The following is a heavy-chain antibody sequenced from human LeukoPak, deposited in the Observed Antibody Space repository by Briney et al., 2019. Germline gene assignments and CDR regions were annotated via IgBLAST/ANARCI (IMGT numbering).Heavy chain of an antibody. Sequence: PGGSLRLSCAASGLTFSRHWMSWVRQAPGKGLEWVANIKPDGGEKYYVDSVRGRFTISRDNSRSSLYLQMNNLGAEDTALYYCASRPPTGYAYLGVFDYWGQGTLVTVSS. V-gene: IGHV3-7*01. CDR1: GLTFSRHW. CDR3: ASRPPTGYAYLGVFDY. J-gene: IGHJ4*02. D-gene: IGHD3-9*01. CDR2: IKPDGGEK.